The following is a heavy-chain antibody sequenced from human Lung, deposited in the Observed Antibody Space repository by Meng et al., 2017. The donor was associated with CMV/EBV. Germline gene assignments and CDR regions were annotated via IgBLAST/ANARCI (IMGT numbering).Heavy chain of an antibody. CDR3: AGGSYGPGGSGLDY. CDR2: IYSGGST. CDR1: GFTVSSNY. J-gene: IGHJ4*02. Sequence: EVQLVESGXXXXXPXGSXSLSCADSGFTVSSNYMSWVRQAPGKGLEWVSVIYSGGSTYYADSVKGRFTISRDNSKNTLYLQMNSLRAEDTAVYYCAGGSYGPGGSGLDYWGQGTLVTVSS. D-gene: IGHD1-26*01. V-gene: IGHV3-66*01.